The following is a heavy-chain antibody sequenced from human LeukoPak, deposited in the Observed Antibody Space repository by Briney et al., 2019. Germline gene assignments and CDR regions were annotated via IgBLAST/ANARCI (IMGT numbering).Heavy chain of an antibody. D-gene: IGHD3-3*01. Sequence: GGSLRLSCVVSGFIFSNYGMYWVRQAPGQGLEWVSFIRYDGSDTFDVESVRGRFIISRDNSKNMLYLQMNSLRAEDTAVYYCARHDWFDPWGQGTLVTVSS. CDR2: IRYDGSDT. CDR1: GFIFSNYG. V-gene: IGHV3-30*02. CDR3: ARHDWFDP. J-gene: IGHJ5*02.